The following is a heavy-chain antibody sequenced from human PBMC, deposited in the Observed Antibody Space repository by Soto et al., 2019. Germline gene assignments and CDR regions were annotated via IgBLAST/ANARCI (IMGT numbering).Heavy chain of an antibody. CDR3: ARVGGWDGNDAFDI. CDR1: GCSISSYY. Sequence: SETLSLTCTFSGCSISSYYWSWIRQPPGKGLEWIGYIYYSGSTNYNPSLKSRVTISVDTSKNQFSLKLSSVTAADTAVYYCARVGGWDGNDAFDIWGQGTMVTVSS. J-gene: IGHJ3*02. CDR2: IYYSGST. D-gene: IGHD6-19*01. V-gene: IGHV4-59*01.